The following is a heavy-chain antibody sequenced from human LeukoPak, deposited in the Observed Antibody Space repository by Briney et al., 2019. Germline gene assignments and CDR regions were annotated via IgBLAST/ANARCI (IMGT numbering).Heavy chain of an antibody. V-gene: IGHV1-2*02. Sequence: SVKVSCKASGYTFTGYYMHGVRQAPGQGLEWMGWINPNSGGTNYAQKFQGRVTMTRDTSISTAYMELSRLRSDDTAVYYCAGDLHRVVVRGVPHYYYYMDVWGKGTTVTISS. CDR1: GYTFTGYY. D-gene: IGHD3-10*01. CDR3: AGDLHRVVVRGVPHYYYYMDV. CDR2: INPNSGGT. J-gene: IGHJ6*03.